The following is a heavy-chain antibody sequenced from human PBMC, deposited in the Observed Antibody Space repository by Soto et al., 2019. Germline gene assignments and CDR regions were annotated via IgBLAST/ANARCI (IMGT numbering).Heavy chain of an antibody. CDR2: ITGSDGNT. V-gene: IGHV3-23*01. CDR3: AKTVSTTWAFDY. J-gene: IGHJ4*02. Sequence: GGSLRLSCAASGFTFSSYAMSWVRQAPGKGLEWVSAITGSDGNTYYADSVKGRFTISRDNSKNTLYLQMNSLRADDTAIYYCAKTVSTTWAFDYWGQGTLVTVSS. D-gene: IGHD2-2*01. CDR1: GFTFSSYA.